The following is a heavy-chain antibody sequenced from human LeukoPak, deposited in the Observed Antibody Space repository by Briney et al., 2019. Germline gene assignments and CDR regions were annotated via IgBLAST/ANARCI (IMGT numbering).Heavy chain of an antibody. V-gene: IGHV3-7*03. J-gene: IGHJ4*02. D-gene: IGHD6-19*01. CDR1: GFTFSIHW. CDR3: ARRSIAVAGTFDY. Sequence: GGSLRLSCAASGFTFSIHWMSWVRQAPGKGLEWVANIKQDGSERYHVDSVKGRFTISRDNAKNSLYLQMNSLRGEDTAVYYCARRSIAVAGTFDYWGQGTLVTVSS. CDR2: IKQDGSER.